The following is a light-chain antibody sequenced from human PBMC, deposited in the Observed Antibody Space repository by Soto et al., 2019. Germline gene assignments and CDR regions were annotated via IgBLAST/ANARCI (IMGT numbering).Light chain of an antibody. J-gene: IGKJ2*01. CDR3: QQYSTWPPRYT. CDR2: RAS. Sequence: EILMTQSPATLSVSPGGRATLSCRASQSVSSYLAWYQQRPGQPPRLLIYRASTRATGIPARFSGSGSGTEFSLTISSLQSEDSAVYYCQQYSTWPPRYTFGQGTKLEI. V-gene: IGKV3-15*01. CDR1: QSVSSY.